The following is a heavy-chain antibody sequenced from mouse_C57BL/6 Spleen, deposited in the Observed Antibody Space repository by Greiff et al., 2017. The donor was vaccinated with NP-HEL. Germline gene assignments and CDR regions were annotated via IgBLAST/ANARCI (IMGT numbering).Heavy chain of an antibody. Sequence: VQLQQSGPELVKPGHSVKIPCKASGYTFTDYNMDWVKQSHGKSLEWIGDINPNNGGTIYNQKFKVTATLTLDKSSITAYMELRSLTSEDTAVYYCARSHYYDSRTFDYWGQGTTLTVSS. J-gene: IGHJ2*01. CDR3: ARSHYYDSRTFDY. CDR2: INPNNGGT. D-gene: IGHD1-1*01. V-gene: IGHV1-18*01. CDR1: GYTFTDYN.